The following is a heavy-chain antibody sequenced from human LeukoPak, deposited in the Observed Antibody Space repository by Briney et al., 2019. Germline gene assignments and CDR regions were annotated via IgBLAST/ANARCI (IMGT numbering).Heavy chain of an antibody. CDR1: GYTFISYD. CDR3: ARGLYHYDSNGRTPCDY. CDR2: MNPNSGIT. J-gene: IGHJ4*02. Sequence: GASVKVSCKASGYTFISYDINWVRQATGQGLEWMGWMNPNSGITGYAQKFQGRVSMTRNTSISTAYMELSSLRSEDTAVYYCARGLYHYDSNGRTPCDYWGQGTLVTVSS. D-gene: IGHD3-22*01. V-gene: IGHV1-8*01.